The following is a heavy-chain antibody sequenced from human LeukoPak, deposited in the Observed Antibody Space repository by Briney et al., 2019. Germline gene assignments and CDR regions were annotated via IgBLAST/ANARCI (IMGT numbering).Heavy chain of an antibody. CDR3: TRGPIQLWIHNSMDV. V-gene: IGHV3-49*04. CDR2: ISSKAYRGTT. J-gene: IGHJ6*02. Sequence: GALRLSCTASGFTFCDHAMSWVRQAPGRKLEWVGFISSKAYRGTTEYAASVEDRFTISRDDSKSLAYLQMNSLKPEDTAFYYCTRGPIQLWIHNSMDVWGQGTMVTVSS. CDR1: GFTFCDHA. D-gene: IGHD5-18*01.